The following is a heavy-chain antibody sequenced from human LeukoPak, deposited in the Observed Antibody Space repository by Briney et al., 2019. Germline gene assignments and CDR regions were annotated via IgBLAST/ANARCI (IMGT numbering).Heavy chain of an antibody. CDR2: VYYSGST. V-gene: IGHV4-59*01. CDR1: GGSISNYY. Sequence: SETLSLTCTVSGGSISNYYWTWIRQPPGKGLEWIAYVYYSGSTNYNPSLKSRVSISVDTSKNQFSLKLSSVTAADTAVSYCAGGRVWLAFDSWGQGTLLTVSS. D-gene: IGHD5-18*01. CDR3: AGGRVWLAFDS. J-gene: IGHJ4*02.